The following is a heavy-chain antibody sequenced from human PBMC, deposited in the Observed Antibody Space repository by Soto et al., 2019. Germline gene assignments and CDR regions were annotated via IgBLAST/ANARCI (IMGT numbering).Heavy chain of an antibody. CDR3: ARERRWESLPD. V-gene: IGHV1-18*01. Sequence: QVQLVQSGAEVKKPGASVKVSCEAYGYTFRNYGITWVRQAPGQGLEWMGWVSAYNRNTNYAQKFQERVTMTTDTSTSTGYMERRSRRSGDTAIYFCARERRWESLPDWGQGTLVTVSS. CDR1: GYTFRNYG. CDR2: VSAYNRNT. D-gene: IGHD1-26*01. J-gene: IGHJ4*02.